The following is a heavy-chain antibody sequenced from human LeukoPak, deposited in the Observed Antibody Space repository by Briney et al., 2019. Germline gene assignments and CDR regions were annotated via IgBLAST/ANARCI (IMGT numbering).Heavy chain of an antibody. V-gene: IGHV3-23*01. D-gene: IGHD3-16*01. CDR2: ISGSGGST. CDR3: AKSTLGPRTESDY. J-gene: IGHJ4*02. Sequence: SGGSLRLSCAASGFTFSSYAMSWVRQAPGKGLEWVSAISGSGGSTYYADSVKGRFTISRDNSKNTLYLQMNSLRAEDTAVYYCAKSTLGPRTESDYWAREPWSPSPQ. CDR1: GFTFSSYA.